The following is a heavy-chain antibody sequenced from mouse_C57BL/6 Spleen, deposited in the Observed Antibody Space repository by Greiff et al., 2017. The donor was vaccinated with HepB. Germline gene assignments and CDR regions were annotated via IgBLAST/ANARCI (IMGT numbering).Heavy chain of an antibody. CDR2: IYPGDGDT. V-gene: IGHV1-80*01. J-gene: IGHJ1*03. CDR3: ARSNRPYFDV. CDR1: GYAFSSYW. Sequence: VKLQESGAELVKPGASVKISCKASGYAFSSYWMNWVKQRPGKGLEWIGQIYPGDGDTNYNGKFKGKATLTADKSSSTAYMQLSSLTSEDSAVYFCARSNRPYFDVWGTGTTVTVSS.